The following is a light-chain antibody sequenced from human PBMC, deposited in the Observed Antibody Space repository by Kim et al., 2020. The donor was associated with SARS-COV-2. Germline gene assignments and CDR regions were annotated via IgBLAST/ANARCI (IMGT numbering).Light chain of an antibody. Sequence: DIQMTQSPSSLSASVGDRVTITCRASQRISSYLNWYQQKPGKAPNLLIYAASSLQSGVPSRFSGSGSGTDFTLTISSLQPEDFATYYCQQSYNTPYTLGQGTKLEI. CDR2: AAS. CDR3: QQSYNTPYT. CDR1: QRISSY. V-gene: IGKV1-39*01. J-gene: IGKJ2*01.